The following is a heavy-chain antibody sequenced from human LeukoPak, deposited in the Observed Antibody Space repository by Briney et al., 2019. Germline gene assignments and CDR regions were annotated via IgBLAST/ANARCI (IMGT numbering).Heavy chain of an antibody. Sequence: PRGSLRLSCAASGFTFSSYWMHWVRQAPGKGLVWVSRINSDGSSTSYADSVKGRFTISRDNAKNTLYLQMNSLRAEDTAVYYCARGVTVAAITPLDYWGQGTLVTVSS. D-gene: IGHD5-12*01. CDR3: ARGVTVAAITPLDY. CDR1: GFTFSSYW. J-gene: IGHJ4*02. CDR2: INSDGSST. V-gene: IGHV3-74*01.